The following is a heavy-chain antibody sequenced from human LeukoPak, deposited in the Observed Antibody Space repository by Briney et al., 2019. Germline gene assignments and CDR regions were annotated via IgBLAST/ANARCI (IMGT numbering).Heavy chain of an antibody. CDR3: ARSRIDYVWGSYRSRTLDY. Sequence: PSETLSLTCAVYGGSFSGYYWSWIRQPPGKGLEWIGEINHSGSTNYNPSLKSRVTISVDTSKNQFSLKLSSVTAADTAVYYCARSRIDYVWGSYRSRTLDYWGQETLVTVSS. CDR1: GGSFSGYY. J-gene: IGHJ4*02. V-gene: IGHV4-34*01. D-gene: IGHD3-16*02. CDR2: INHSGST.